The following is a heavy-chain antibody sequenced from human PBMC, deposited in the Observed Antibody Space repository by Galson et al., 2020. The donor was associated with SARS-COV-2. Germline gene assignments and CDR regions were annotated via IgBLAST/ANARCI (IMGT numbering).Heavy chain of an antibody. CDR2: INWDSDNT. Sequence: GESLKISCAASGFTFDDYGMSWVRQVPGKGLEWVAGINWDSDNTGYADAVKGRFTISRDNAKNSLYLQMNSLRAEDTALYHCARGRETPFDCWGQGTLVTVSS. CDR3: ARGRETPFDC. CDR1: GFTFDDYG. V-gene: IGHV3-20*01. J-gene: IGHJ4*02.